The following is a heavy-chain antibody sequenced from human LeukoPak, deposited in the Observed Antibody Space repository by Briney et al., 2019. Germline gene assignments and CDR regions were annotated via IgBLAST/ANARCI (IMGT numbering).Heavy chain of an antibody. CDR3: ARDSCSGGSCYPYYFDY. CDR1: GYTFTSYG. V-gene: IGHV1-18*01. CDR2: ISAYNGNT. D-gene: IGHD2-15*01. J-gene: IGHJ4*02. Sequence: ASVKVSCKASGYTFTSYGISWVRQAPGQGLEWMGWISAYNGNTNYAQKLQGRVTMTTDTSTSTAYMELRSLRSDDTAVYYCARDSCSGGSCYPYYFDYWGQGTLVTVSS.